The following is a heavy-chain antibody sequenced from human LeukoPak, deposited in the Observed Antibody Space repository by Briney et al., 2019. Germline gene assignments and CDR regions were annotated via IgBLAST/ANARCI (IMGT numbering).Heavy chain of an antibody. Sequence: ASVKVSCKASGYTFTSYDINWVRQATGQGLEWMGWMNPNSGNTGYAQKFQGRVTITRNTSISTAYMELSSLRPEDTAVYYCARARRSSWYYYYYYMDVWGKGTTVTVSS. CDR2: MNPNSGNT. J-gene: IGHJ6*03. CDR3: ARARRSSWYYYYYYMDV. V-gene: IGHV1-8*01. CDR1: GYTFTSYD. D-gene: IGHD6-13*01.